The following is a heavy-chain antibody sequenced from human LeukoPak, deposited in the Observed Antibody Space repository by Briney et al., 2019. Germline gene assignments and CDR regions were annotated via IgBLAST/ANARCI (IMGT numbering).Heavy chain of an antibody. CDR1: GYSFTSYR. CDR3: ARLNTAMVNAFDY. CDR2: IYPGDSDT. D-gene: IGHD5-18*01. V-gene: IGHV5-51*01. Sequence: GESLKISCKGSGYSFTSYRIGWVRQMPGKGLEWMGIIYPGDSDTRYSPSFQGQVTISADKSISTAYLQWSSLKASDTAMYYCARLNTAMVNAFDYWGQGTLVTVSA. J-gene: IGHJ4*02.